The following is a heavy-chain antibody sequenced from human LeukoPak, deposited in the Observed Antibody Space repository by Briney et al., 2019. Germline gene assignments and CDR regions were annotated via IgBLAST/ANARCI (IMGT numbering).Heavy chain of an antibody. CDR1: GFTFSSYG. Sequence: GGSLRLSCAASGFTFSSYGMHWVRQAPGKGLEWVAVIWYDGSNKYYADSVKGRFTISRDNSKNTLYLQMNSLRTEDTAVYYCARDMGDYSSTDYWGQGTLVTVSS. D-gene: IGHD2-15*01. CDR2: IWYDGSNK. CDR3: ARDMGDYSSTDY. J-gene: IGHJ4*02. V-gene: IGHV3-33*01.